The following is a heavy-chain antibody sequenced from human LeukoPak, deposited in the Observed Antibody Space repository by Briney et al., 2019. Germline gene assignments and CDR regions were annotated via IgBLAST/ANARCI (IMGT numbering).Heavy chain of an antibody. D-gene: IGHD6-6*01. CDR1: GYTFTGYY. V-gene: IGHV1-2*02. J-gene: IGHJ6*02. CDR3: ATRMGQLVQYNYYGMDV. Sequence: ASVKVSCKASGYTFTGYYMHWVRQAPGQGLEWMGWINPNSGGTNYAQKFQGRVTMTEDTSTDTAYMELSSLRSGDTAVYYCATRMGQLVQYNYYGMDVWGQGTTVTVSS. CDR2: INPNSGGT.